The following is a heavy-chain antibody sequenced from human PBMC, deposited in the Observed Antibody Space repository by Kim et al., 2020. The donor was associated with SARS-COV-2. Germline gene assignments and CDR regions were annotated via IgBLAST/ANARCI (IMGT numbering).Heavy chain of an antibody. CDR1: GYTYTSYA. J-gene: IGHJ4*02. D-gene: IGHD3-10*01. CDR2: INAGNGNT. Sequence: ASVKVSCKASGYTYTSYAMHWVRQAPGQRLEWMGWINAGNGNTKYSQKFQGRVTITRDTSASTAYMELSSLRSEDTAVYYCARVLPDYYGSGSSDYWGQGTLVTVSS. CDR3: ARVLPDYYGSGSSDY. V-gene: IGHV1-3*01.